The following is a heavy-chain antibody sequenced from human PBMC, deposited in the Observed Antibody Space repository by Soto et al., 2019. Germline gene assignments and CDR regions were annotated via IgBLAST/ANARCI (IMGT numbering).Heavy chain of an antibody. V-gene: IGHV1-69*04. J-gene: IGHJ5*02. Sequence: SVKVSCKASGGNFSSYSISWVRQAPGQGLEWMGRIIPILGRANYAQKFQGRVTISADKSTNTAYMELSSLRSEDTAVYYCARESCTNGVCQDIDPWGQGTLVTVSS. CDR3: ARESCTNGVCQDIDP. CDR2: IIPILGRA. D-gene: IGHD2-8*01. CDR1: GGNFSSYS.